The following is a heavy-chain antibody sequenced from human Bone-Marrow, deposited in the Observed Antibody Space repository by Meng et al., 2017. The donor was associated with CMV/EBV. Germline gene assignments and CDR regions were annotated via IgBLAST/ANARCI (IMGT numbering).Heavy chain of an antibody. CDR1: GFTVSSNY. V-gene: IGHV3-53*01. J-gene: IGHJ6*02. CDR3: ARDKRVVPAAIAHYYGMDV. D-gene: IGHD2-2*01. Sequence: GESLKISCAASGFTVSSNYMSWVRQAPGKGLEWVSVIYSGGSTYYADSVKGRFTISRDNAKNSLYLQMNSLRAEDTAVYYCARDKRVVPAAIAHYYGMDVWGQGTTVTVSS. CDR2: IYSGGST.